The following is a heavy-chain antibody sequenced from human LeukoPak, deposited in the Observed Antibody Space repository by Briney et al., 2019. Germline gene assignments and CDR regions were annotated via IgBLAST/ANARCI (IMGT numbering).Heavy chain of an antibody. CDR3: AKGESYYYDSSGRRTYYYYGMDV. J-gene: IGHJ6*02. CDR1: GFTFDDYA. D-gene: IGHD3-22*01. CDR2: ISGSGGST. Sequence: GGSLRLSCAASGFTFDDYAMSWVRQAPGKGLEWVSAISGSGGSTYYADSVKGRFTISRDNSKNTLYLQMNSLRAEDTAVYYCAKGESYYYDSSGRRTYYYYGMDVWGQGTTVTVSS. V-gene: IGHV3-23*01.